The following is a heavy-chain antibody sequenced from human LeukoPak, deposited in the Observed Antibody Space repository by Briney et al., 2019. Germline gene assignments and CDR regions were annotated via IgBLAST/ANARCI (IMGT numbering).Heavy chain of an antibody. D-gene: IGHD3-10*01. CDR2: IYSGGST. J-gene: IGHJ6*03. CDR3: ARASLGTMLRGVIRYYYMDV. V-gene: IGHV3-53*01. CDR1: GFTVSSNY. Sequence: PGGSLRLSCAASGFTVSSNYMSWVRQAPGKGLEWVSVIYSGGSTYYADSVKVRFTISRDNSKNTLYFQMNSLRAEDTAVYYCARASLGTMLRGVIRYYYMDVWGKGTAVTISS.